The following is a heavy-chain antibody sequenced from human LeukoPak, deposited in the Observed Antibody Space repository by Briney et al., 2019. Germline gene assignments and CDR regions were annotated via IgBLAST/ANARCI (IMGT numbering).Heavy chain of an antibody. CDR3: ARGGGYYDSSGPFQH. V-gene: IGHV4-59*01. CDR2: IYCSGTT. J-gene: IGHJ1*01. Sequence: SETLSLTCTVSGGSISSYYWSWIRQPPGKGLEWIGYIYCSGTTNYNPSLKSRVTISVDASKNQFSLKLSSVTAADTAVYYCARGGGYYDSSGPFQHWGQGTLVTVSS. CDR1: GGSISSYY. D-gene: IGHD3-22*01.